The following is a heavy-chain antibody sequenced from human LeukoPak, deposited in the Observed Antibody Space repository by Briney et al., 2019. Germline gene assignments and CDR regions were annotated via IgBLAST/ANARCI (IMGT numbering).Heavy chain of an antibody. D-gene: IGHD3-10*01. J-gene: IGHJ6*02. CDR2: ISWNSGSI. CDR1: GFTFDDYA. V-gene: IGHV3-9*01. Sequence: GGSLRLSCAASGFTFDDYAMHWVRQAPGKGLEWVSGISWNSGSIGYADSVKGRFTISRDNAKNSLHLQMNSLRAEDTALYYCAKSLGFGEYYYYYYGMDVWGQGTTVTVSS. CDR3: AKSLGFGEYYYYYYGMDV.